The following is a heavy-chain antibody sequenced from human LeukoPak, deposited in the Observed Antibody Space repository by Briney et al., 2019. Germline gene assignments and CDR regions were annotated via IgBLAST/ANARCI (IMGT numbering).Heavy chain of an antibody. Sequence: ASVKVSCKASGGTFSFYAINWVRQAPGQGLEWMGWINLNSGGTNFAQRFQGRVTMTRDTSISTAYMDLSRLISDDTAVYYCARDAGYCTGGSCWYFDHWGQGTLVTVSS. CDR1: GGTFSFYA. CDR3: ARDAGYCTGGSCWYFDH. V-gene: IGHV1-2*02. J-gene: IGHJ4*02. D-gene: IGHD2-15*01. CDR2: INLNSGGT.